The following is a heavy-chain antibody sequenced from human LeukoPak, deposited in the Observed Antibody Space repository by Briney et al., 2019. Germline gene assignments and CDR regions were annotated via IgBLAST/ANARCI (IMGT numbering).Heavy chain of an antibody. Sequence: PSETLSLTCAVYGGSFSGYYWSWIRQPPGKGLEWIGEINHSGSTNYNPSLKSRVTISVDTSKNQCSLKLSSVTAADTAVYYCARNAGYRRAFAYWGQGTLVTVSS. V-gene: IGHV4-34*01. CDR1: GGSFSGYY. D-gene: IGHD6-13*01. J-gene: IGHJ4*02. CDR3: ARNAGYRRAFAY. CDR2: INHSGST.